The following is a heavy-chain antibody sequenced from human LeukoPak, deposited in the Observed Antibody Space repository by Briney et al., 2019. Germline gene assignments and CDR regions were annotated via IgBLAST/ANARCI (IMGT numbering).Heavy chain of an antibody. V-gene: IGHV3-23*01. CDR3: AKVSGANFWSGYPHFDY. Sequence: GGSLRLSCGASQFIFSSYAMGWVRQAPGKGLEWVSSLSDTGDDTYYADSVKGRFTISRDNSKKTLYLHMNSLRAEDTAVYYCAKVSGANFWSGYPHFDYWGQGTLVTVSS. D-gene: IGHD3-3*01. CDR2: LSDTGDDT. CDR1: QFIFSSYA. J-gene: IGHJ4*02.